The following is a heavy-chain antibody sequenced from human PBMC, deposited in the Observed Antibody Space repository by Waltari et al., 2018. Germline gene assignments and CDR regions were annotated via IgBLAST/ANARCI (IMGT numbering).Heavy chain of an antibody. CDR1: GFPVSTFA. Sequence: QVQLVESGGGVVQPGGSRRLSGAASGFPVSTFAMHWGRQTPGKGLGWVAVISSDGSLKYYADSVKGRFTSSRDNSHNTFFLQMNSLRHEDTAVYYCSRDLIAGVPDYLDYWGQGTLVTVSS. J-gene: IGHJ4*02. V-gene: IGHV3-30*04. CDR3: SRDLIAGVPDYLDY. CDR2: ISSDGSLK. D-gene: IGHD3-16*01.